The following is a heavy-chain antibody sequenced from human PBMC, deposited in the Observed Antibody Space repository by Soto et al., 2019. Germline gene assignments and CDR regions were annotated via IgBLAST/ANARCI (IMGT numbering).Heavy chain of an antibody. CDR3: AKDSSGYLGSFDY. CDR2: ISSSGGST. V-gene: IGHV3-23*01. D-gene: IGHD3-22*01. CDR1: GFTFSTYA. Sequence: PGGSLRLSCAASGFTFSTYAMSWVRQAPGKGLEWVSDISSSGGSTSYGDSVKGRFTISRDNSKNTLYLQMNSLRAEDTAVYYCAKDSSGYLGSFDYWGQGTLVTVSS. J-gene: IGHJ4*02.